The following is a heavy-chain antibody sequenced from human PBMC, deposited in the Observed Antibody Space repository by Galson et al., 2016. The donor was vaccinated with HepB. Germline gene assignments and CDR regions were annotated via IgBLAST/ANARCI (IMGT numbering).Heavy chain of an antibody. Sequence: SLRLSCAASGFTFSDSYMSWIRQAPGKGLEWISYISDSGSTIYYAGSVKGRFTISRDNAQKSLYLQMNSLRADDTAVYYCARWWLSRFDYWGQGTLVTVSS. CDR1: GFTFSDSY. J-gene: IGHJ4*02. CDR2: ISDSGSTI. V-gene: IGHV3-11*01. CDR3: ARWWLSRFDY. D-gene: IGHD6-19*01.